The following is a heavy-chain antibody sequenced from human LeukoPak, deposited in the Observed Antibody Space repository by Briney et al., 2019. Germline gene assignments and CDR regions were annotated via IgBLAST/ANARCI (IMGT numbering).Heavy chain of an antibody. V-gene: IGHV4-30-4*01. J-gene: IGHJ6*02. CDR3: ARVGGSGSYGMDV. CDR1: GGSISSGDYY. CDR2: IYYSGST. Sequence: PSETLSLTCTVSGGSISSGDYYWSWIRQPPGKGLEWIGYIYYSGSTYYNPSLKSRVTISVDTSKNQFSLKLSSVTAADTAVYCCARVGGSGSYGMDVWGQGTTVTVSS. D-gene: IGHD3-10*01.